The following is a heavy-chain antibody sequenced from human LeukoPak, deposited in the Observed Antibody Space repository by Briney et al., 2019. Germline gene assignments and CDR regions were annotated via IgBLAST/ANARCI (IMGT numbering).Heavy chain of an antibody. Sequence: GESLRLSCAASGFIFSDHNMDWVRMAPGKGLEWVGSIRNKANSYIIEDAASVRGRFTISRDDSKNSLFLQMNGLRAEDTAVYYCARDAGWSLDPWGQGTLVTVSS. D-gene: IGHD3-3*01. CDR3: ARDAGWSLDP. J-gene: IGHJ5*02. CDR1: GFIFSDHN. V-gene: IGHV3-72*01. CDR2: IRNKANSYII.